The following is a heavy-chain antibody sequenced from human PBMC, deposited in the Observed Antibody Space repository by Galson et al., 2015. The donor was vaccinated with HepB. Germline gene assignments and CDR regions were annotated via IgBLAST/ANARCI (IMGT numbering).Heavy chain of an antibody. V-gene: IGHV3-21*01. CDR2: ISSSSSYI. J-gene: IGHJ3*02. CDR1: GFTFSSYS. D-gene: IGHD3-10*01. Sequence: SLRLSCAASGFTFSSYSMNWVRQAPGKGLEWVSSISSSSSYIYYADSVKGRFTISRDNAKNSLYLQMNSLRAEDTAVYYCARGWGVLLWFGEPNDAFDIWGQGTMVTVSS. CDR3: ARGWGVLLWFGEPNDAFDI.